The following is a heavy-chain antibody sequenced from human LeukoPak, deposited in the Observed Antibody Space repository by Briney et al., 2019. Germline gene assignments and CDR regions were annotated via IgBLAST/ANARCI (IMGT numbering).Heavy chain of an antibody. J-gene: IGHJ6*02. CDR3: ARGGSSSSYYNNYGMDV. CDR2: MNPKRGNT. D-gene: IGHD6-13*01. V-gene: IGHV1-8*01. Sequence: ASVKVSCKASGYSLTSFDINWVRQGSGQGLEWMGWMNPKRGNTGYAPRFQGRVTITRDTSINTAFMELSSLRPDDTAIYYCARGGSSSSYYNNYGMDVWSQGTTITVSS. CDR1: GYSLTSFD.